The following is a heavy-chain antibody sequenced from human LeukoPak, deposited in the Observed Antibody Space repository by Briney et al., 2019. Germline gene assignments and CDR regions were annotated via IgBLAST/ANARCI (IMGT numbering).Heavy chain of an antibody. CDR3: AKGPFEAYCGGDCYPGGPFDY. V-gene: IGHV3-23*01. CDR1: GFTFSSYA. D-gene: IGHD2-21*02. CDR2: ISGSGGST. J-gene: IGHJ4*02. Sequence: GGSLRLSCAASGFTFSSYAMSWVRQAPGKGLEWVSAISGSGGSTYYADSVKGRFTISRDNFKNTLYLQMNSLRAEDTAVYYCAKGPFEAYCGGDCYPGGPFDYWGQGTLVTVSS.